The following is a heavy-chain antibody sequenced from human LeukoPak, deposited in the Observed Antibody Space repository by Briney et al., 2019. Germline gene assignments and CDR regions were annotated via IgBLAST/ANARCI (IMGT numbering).Heavy chain of an antibody. CDR2: IYTSGST. V-gene: IGHV4-61*02. D-gene: IGHD3-22*01. CDR3: AREVVIQRNWFDP. J-gene: IGHJ5*02. Sequence: SKTLSLTCTVSGGSISSGSYYWSRIRQPAGKGLEWIGRIYTSGSTNYNPSLKSRVTISVDTSKNQFSLKLSSVTAADTAVYYCAREVVIQRNWFDPWGQGTLVTVSS. CDR1: GGSISSGSYY.